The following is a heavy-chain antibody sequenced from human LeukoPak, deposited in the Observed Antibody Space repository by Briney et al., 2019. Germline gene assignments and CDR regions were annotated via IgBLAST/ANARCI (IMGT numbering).Heavy chain of an antibody. CDR2: ISSSSSYI. D-gene: IGHD3-10*02. J-gene: IGHJ4*02. Sequence: PGGSLRLSCVASGFTFSSYWATWVRQAPGKGLEWVSFISSSSSYIYYADSLKGRFTISRDNAKNSLYLQMNSLRAEDTAVYYCARGTMFPYYFDYWGQGTLVTVSS. CDR1: GFTFSSYW. CDR3: ARGTMFPYYFDY. V-gene: IGHV3-21*01.